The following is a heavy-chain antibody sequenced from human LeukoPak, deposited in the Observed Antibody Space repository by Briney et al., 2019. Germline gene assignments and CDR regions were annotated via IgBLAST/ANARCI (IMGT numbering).Heavy chain of an antibody. Sequence: SETLSLTCTVSGYSISSGYYWGWIRQPPGKGLEWIGSIYHSGSTYYNPSLKSRVTISVDTSKNQFSLKLSSVTAADTAVYYCASVSVVAATRWGQGTLVTVSS. CDR3: ASVSVVAATR. J-gene: IGHJ4*02. CDR2: IYHSGST. V-gene: IGHV4-38-2*02. D-gene: IGHD2-15*01. CDR1: GYSISSGYY.